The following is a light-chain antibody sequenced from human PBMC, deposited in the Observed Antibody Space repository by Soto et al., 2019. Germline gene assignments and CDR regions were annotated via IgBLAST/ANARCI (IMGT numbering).Light chain of an antibody. Sequence: EIVLTQSPATLSLSPGERVTLSCRASQSVSSYLAWYQQKPGQAPRLLIYDASNRATGIPARFSGSGSGTDFTLTISSLEPEDFAVYYCQQRSNWPPYYTFGQGTTLEIK. CDR3: QQRSNWPPYYT. V-gene: IGKV3-11*01. CDR2: DAS. J-gene: IGKJ2*01. CDR1: QSVSSY.